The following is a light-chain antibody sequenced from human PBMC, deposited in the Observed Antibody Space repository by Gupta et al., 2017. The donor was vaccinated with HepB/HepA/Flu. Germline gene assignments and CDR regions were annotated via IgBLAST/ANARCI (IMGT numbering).Light chain of an antibody. J-gene: IGLJ2*01. CDR3: SPQSRGSVV. Sequence: QSALTQPASVSGSPGQSITISCTGTRSDVGGYDYVSWYQQPPRKAPKPMIYDVKNRTSAGSYLFSGSKSGTTASLTISVLQAEAEDDYYCSPQSRGSVVFGGGTKLTVL. CDR2: DVK. CDR1: RSDVGGYDY. V-gene: IGLV2-14*03.